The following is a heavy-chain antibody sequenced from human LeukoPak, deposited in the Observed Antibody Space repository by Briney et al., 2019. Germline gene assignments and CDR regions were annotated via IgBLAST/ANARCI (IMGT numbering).Heavy chain of an antibody. CDR3: AKYYRKSRGASPLDY. Sequence: GGSLRLSCAAPGFTFSSYGMHWVRQAPGKGLEWVAFIRYDGTNKYYADSVKGRFTISRDNSKNTLDLQMNSLRVEDTAVYYCAKYYRKSRGASPLDYWGQGTRVTVSS. CDR1: GFTFSSYG. J-gene: IGHJ4*02. CDR2: IRYDGTNK. V-gene: IGHV3-30*02. D-gene: IGHD3-10*01.